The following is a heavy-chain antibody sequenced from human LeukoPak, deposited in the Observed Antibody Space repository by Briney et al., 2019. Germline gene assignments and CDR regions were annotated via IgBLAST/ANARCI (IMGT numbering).Heavy chain of an antibody. Sequence: ASVKVSCKASGYTFTSYYMHWVRQAPGQGLEWMGIINPSGGSTSYAQKFQGRVTMTRDTSTSTVYMELSSLRSEDTAVYYCARDPYYDSGGFYGMDVWGQGTTVTVSS. D-gene: IGHD3-22*01. CDR3: ARDPYYDSGGFYGMDV. CDR1: GYTFTSYY. CDR2: INPSGGST. J-gene: IGHJ6*02. V-gene: IGHV1-46*01.